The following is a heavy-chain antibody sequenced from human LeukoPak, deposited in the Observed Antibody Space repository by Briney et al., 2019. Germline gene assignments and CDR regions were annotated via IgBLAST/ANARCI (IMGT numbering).Heavy chain of an antibody. D-gene: IGHD6-19*01. V-gene: IGHV4-59*01. Sequence: SSETLPLSCTVSGGSISSDYWSWIQQPPGKGLECIGYIYYSGSTKYNPSLKSRVTISVDTSKNQFSLKLSSVTAADTAVYYCARRIPVAGNFDYWGQGTLVTVSS. CDR1: GGSISSDY. CDR3: ARRIPVAGNFDY. CDR2: IYYSGST. J-gene: IGHJ4*02.